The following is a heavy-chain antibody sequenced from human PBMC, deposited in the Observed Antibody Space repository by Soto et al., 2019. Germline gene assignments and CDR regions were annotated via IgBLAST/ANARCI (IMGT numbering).Heavy chain of an antibody. Sequence: QVQLQQWGAGLLKPSETLSLTCAVYGGSFSGYYWSWIRQPPGKGLEWIGEINHSGRTNYTPSIKRRVTISVDTSKNQFPLQLISVTAADTAVYYWARGGAAAGSTLDYWGQGTLVTVSA. CDR2: INHSGRT. V-gene: IGHV4-34*01. D-gene: IGHD6-13*01. CDR1: GGSFSGYY. CDR3: ARGGAAAGSTLDY. J-gene: IGHJ4*02.